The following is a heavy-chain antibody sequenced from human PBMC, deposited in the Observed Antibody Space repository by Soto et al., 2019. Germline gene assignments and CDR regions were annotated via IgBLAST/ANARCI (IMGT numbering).Heavy chain of an antibody. CDR1: GYTFSNYS. J-gene: IGHJ5*02. CDR3: ARAISLIMAPPAS. V-gene: IGHV1-18*04. CDR2: ISAYNCNS. D-gene: IGHD2-8*01. Sequence: AAVKVSCKTSGYTFSNYSISWVRQAPGQRREWMGWISAYNCNSNDTQKLHGKDSMNTDTCTTTAYMELTSLASDDPAIYSCARAISLIMAPPASWGQGTLVTVSS.